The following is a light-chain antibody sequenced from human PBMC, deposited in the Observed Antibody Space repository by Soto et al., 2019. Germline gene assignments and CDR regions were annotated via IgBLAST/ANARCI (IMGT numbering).Light chain of an antibody. CDR3: SSYVGTNSYV. CDR1: SSDVGGFNY. V-gene: IGLV2-14*03. Sequence: QSALTQPASVSGSPGQSITISCTGTSSDVGGFNYVSWYQQHPGNAPKLMIYDVTNRPSGVSYRFSGSKSGNTAALTVSGLQAEDEADYYCSSYVGTNSYVFGTGTKVTVL. CDR2: DVT. J-gene: IGLJ1*01.